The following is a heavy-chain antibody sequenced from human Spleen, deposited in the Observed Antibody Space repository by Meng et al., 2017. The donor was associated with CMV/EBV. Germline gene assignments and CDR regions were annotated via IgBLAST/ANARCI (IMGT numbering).Heavy chain of an antibody. CDR3: ARAQAIGAANWFDP. J-gene: IGHJ5*02. CDR1: GYTLNDNY. Sequence: ASVKVSCKASGYTLNDNYIHWVRQAPGQGLEWMGWLNPDSGTTKYAQKFQDRATLTRDMSINTAYMDLSRLKFDDTAVYFCARAQAIGAANWFDPWGQGTLVTVSS. CDR2: LNPDSGTT. D-gene: IGHD6-13*01. V-gene: IGHV1-2*02.